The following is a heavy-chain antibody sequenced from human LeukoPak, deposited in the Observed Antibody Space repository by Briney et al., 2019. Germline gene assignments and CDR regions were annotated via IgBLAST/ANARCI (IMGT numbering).Heavy chain of an antibody. CDR2: IGISVGNT. D-gene: IGHD5-12*01. CDR3: ARDHRYAFDN. Sequence: GSLSLSFAASGFNFIDYSMNWVRPAPGKGLEWISYIGISVGNTKYADSVKGRFTISRDKARNSLYLQMNSLRVEDTAVYYCARDHRYAFDNWGHGTLVTVSS. CDR1: GFNFIDYS. J-gene: IGHJ4*01. V-gene: IGHV3-48*01.